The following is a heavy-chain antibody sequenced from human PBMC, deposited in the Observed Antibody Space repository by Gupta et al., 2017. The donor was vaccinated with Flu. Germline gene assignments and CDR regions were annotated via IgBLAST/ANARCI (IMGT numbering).Heavy chain of an antibody. V-gene: IGHV4-39*01. CDR1: SCF. Sequence: SCFWDWIREPPGKGLEWVENVDYGASTHYNPSGEPRSTMSIDTSRSRFSLSLGAVTAADTAVDYCATRWNVEIPAQFDYWGQGILVTVPS. D-gene: IGHD1-1*01. J-gene: IGHJ4*02. CDR3: ATRWNVEIPAQFDY. CDR2: VDYGAST.